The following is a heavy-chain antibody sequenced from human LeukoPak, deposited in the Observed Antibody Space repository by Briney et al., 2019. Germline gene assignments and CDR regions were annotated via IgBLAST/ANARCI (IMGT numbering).Heavy chain of an antibody. CDR3: ARAWDAFDI. CDR2: INTNIGNP. Sequence: ASVKVSCKASGYTFTSYAINWVRQAPGQGLEWMGWINTNIGNPAYAQGYTGRFVFSLDTSARTAYLQISSLKAEDTAFYYCARAWDAFDIWGQGTMVTVSS. V-gene: IGHV7-4-1*02. J-gene: IGHJ3*02. CDR1: GYTFTSYA.